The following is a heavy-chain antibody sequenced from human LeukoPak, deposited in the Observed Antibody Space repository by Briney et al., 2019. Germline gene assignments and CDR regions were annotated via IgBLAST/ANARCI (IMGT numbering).Heavy chain of an antibody. J-gene: IGHJ4*02. CDR1: GYTLTDLS. CDR2: FDPEDGQT. D-gene: IGHD3-22*01. V-gene: IGHV1-24*01. Sequence: ASVKVSCQVAGYTLTDLSMHWVRQAPGKGLEWMGGFDPEDGQTIYAQQFQGRVTMSEDTSTDTAYMELSSLRSEDTGVYYCATDAKYSYDSSGYYEADYGGQGTLDTVS. CDR3: ATDAKYSYDSSGYYEADY.